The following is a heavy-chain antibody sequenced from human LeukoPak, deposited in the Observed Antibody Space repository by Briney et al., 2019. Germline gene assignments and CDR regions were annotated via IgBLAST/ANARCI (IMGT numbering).Heavy chain of an antibody. Sequence: GGSLRLSCAASGFAFSSFAMHWVRQAPGKWLEWVAVISYDGSNKYYADSVKGRFTISRDNSKNTLYLQMNSLTAEDTAVYYCARDDRGIAAAGFFDYWGQGTLVTVSS. CDR2: ISYDGSNK. J-gene: IGHJ4*02. V-gene: IGHV3-30*04. D-gene: IGHD6-13*01. CDR1: GFAFSSFA. CDR3: ARDDRGIAAAGFFDY.